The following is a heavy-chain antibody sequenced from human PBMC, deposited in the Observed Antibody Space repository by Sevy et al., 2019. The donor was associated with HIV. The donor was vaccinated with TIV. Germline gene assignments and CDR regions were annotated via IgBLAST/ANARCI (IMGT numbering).Heavy chain of an antibody. CDR2: ISYDGSKK. D-gene: IGHD2-21*02. CDR1: GFTFSSYA. CDR3: ARVGVSYCTDDCYHRFDY. Sequence: GGSLRLSCAASGFTFSSYALLWVRQAPGKGLEWVSLISYDGSKKYYADSVKGRFAMSRDESKTTLFLQMNSLRSEETAISYCARVGVSYCTDDCYHRFDYWGRGTLVTVSS. J-gene: IGHJ4*02. V-gene: IGHV3-30*09.